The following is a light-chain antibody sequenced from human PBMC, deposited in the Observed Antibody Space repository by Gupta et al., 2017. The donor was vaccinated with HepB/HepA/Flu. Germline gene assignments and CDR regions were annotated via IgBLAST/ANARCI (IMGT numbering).Light chain of an antibody. J-gene: IGKJ1*01. CDR3: QQRYSTPWT. CDR2: AAS. CDR1: QSISSY. V-gene: IGKV1-39*01. Sequence: DIQMTQSPSSLSASVGDRVTITCRASQSISSYLNWYQQKPGKAPKLLIYAASSLQSGVPSRFSGSGSGSDFTLTISSRQPEDFATYYGQQRYSTPWTFGQGTKVEIK.